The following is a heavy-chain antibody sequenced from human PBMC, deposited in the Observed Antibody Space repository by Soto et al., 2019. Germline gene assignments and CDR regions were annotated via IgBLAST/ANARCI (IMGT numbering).Heavy chain of an antibody. CDR3: ARERSIAVAGTLDY. CDR1: GFTFSSYG. V-gene: IGHV3-33*01. Sequence: SEGSLRLSCAASGFTFSSYGMHWVRQAPGKGLEWVAVIWYDGSNKYYADSVKGRFTISRDNSKNTLYLQMNSLRAEDTAVYYCARERSIAVAGTLDYWGQGTLVTVSS. J-gene: IGHJ4*02. CDR2: IWYDGSNK. D-gene: IGHD6-19*01.